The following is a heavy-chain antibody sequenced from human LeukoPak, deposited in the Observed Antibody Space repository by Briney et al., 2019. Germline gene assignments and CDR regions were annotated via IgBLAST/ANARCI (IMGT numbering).Heavy chain of an antibody. J-gene: IGHJ4*02. CDR2: ISAYNGNT. V-gene: IGHV1-18*01. Sequence: ASVKVSCKASGYTFTSYGISWVRQAPGQGLEWMGWISAYNGNTNYAQKLQGRVTMTTDTSTSTAYMELRSLRSDDTAVYYCARVHARITMIVVVSEGGTDFDYWGQGTPGHRLL. CDR3: ARVHARITMIVVVSEGGTDFDY. D-gene: IGHD3-22*01. CDR1: GYTFTSYG.